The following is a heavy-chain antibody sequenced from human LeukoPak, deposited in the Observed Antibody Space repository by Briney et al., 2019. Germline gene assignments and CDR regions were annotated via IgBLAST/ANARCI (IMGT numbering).Heavy chain of an antibody. CDR2: IIPIFGTA. CDR1: GGTFSSYA. Sequence: GASVKVSCKASGGTFSSYAISWVRQAPGQGLEWMGGIIPIFGTANYAQKFQGRVTITADESTSTAYMELGSLRSEDTAVYYCARTPPYGDYDWYFDLWGRGTLVTVSS. V-gene: IGHV1-69*13. J-gene: IGHJ2*01. D-gene: IGHD4-17*01. CDR3: ARTPPYGDYDWYFDL.